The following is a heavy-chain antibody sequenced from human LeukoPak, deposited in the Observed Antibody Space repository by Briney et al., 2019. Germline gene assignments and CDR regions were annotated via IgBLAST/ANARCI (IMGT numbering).Heavy chain of an antibody. J-gene: IGHJ3*02. CDR2: IIPILGIA. CDR3: ARGPADYDILTAEGAFDI. D-gene: IGHD3-9*01. Sequence: ASVKVFCKASGGTFSSYAISWVRQAPGQGLEWMGRIIPILGIANYAQKFQGRVTITADKSTSTAYMELSSLRSEDTAVYYCARGPADYDILTAEGAFDIWGQGTMVTVSS. V-gene: IGHV1-69*04. CDR1: GGTFSSYA.